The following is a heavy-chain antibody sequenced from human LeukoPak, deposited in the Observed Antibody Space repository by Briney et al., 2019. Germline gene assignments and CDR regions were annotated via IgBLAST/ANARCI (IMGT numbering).Heavy chain of an antibody. D-gene: IGHD4-17*01. CDR2: IKQDGSEK. J-gene: IGHJ4*02. Sequence: PGGSLRLSCAASGFTFSSYGMHWGRQAPGKGLEWVANIKQDGSEKYYVDSVKGRFTISRDNAKNSLYLQMNSLRAEDTAVYYCAREVAEIYGDYGGDYWGQGTLVTVSS. V-gene: IGHV3-7*01. CDR1: GFTFSSYG. CDR3: AREVAEIYGDYGGDY.